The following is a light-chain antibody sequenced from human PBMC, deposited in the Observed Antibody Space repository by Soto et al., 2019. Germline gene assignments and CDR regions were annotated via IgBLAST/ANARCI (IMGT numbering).Light chain of an antibody. V-gene: IGKV1-9*01. Sequence: DIQLTQPPSFRSASVGDRVTITCRASQDVSRYLAWYQQKPGKAPNLLIYAASTLRSGVPSRFSGSGSETEFTLTISSLQPEDFATYYCQQLNSYVFAFGPGTKVDIK. CDR3: QQLNSYVFA. J-gene: IGKJ3*01. CDR2: AAS. CDR1: QDVSRY.